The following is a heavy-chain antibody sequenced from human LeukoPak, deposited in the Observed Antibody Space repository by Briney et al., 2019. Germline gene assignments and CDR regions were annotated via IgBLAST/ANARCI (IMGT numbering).Heavy chain of an antibody. CDR1: GYTFTSYD. CDR2: IIPIFGTA. V-gene: IGHV1-69*13. J-gene: IGHJ4*02. D-gene: IGHD5-12*01. Sequence: GASVKVSCKASGYTFTSYDINWVRQAPGQGLEWMGGIIPIFGTANYAQKFQGRVTITADESTSTAYMELSSLRSEDTAVYYCARGGLSGYDYPPLVYWGQGTLVTVSS. CDR3: ARGGLSGYDYPPLVY.